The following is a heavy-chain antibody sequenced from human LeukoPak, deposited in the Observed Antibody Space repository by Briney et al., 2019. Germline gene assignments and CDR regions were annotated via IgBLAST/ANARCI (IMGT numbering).Heavy chain of an antibody. CDR3: ARDKVNSDFDY. D-gene: IGHD4-23*01. J-gene: IGHJ4*02. CDR1: AGSFNTYY. Sequence: SETLSLTCTVSAGSFNTYYWSWIRQPPGKGLEWIGYIDYSGSTTYNPSLKSRLTISVDTSKNQFSLQLNSVTAADTAVYYCARDKVNSDFDYWGQGTLVTVSS. V-gene: IGHV4-59*12. CDR2: IDYSGST.